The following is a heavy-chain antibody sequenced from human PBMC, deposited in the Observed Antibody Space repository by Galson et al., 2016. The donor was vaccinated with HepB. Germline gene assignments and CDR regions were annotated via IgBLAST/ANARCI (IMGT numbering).Heavy chain of an antibody. D-gene: IGHD2-8*02. V-gene: IGHV3-20*04. J-gene: IGHJ4*02. CDR2: TTWNGGRK. Sequence: SLRLSCAASGFTFDDYGMSWVRQAPGKGLEWVSGTTWNGGRKGYAASVKGRFTVSRNNAWNSLSLQMHSLRAEDTAVYYCARDVRVWWNCRFDSWGRGTLFSVSA. CDR1: GFTFDDYG. CDR3: ARDVRVWWNCRFDS.